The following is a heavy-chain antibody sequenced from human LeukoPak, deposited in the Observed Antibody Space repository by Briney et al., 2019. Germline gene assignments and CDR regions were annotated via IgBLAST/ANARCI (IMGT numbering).Heavy chain of an antibody. CDR2: ISRTSSNI. CDR1: GFPFSSNK. CDR3: AKERGRFLDL. V-gene: IGHV3-48*04. Sequence: QPGGSLRLSCVASGFPFSSNKFNWVRQLQGKGLGWFSYISRTSSNIYYADSAKGRFTISRDNAKNSVYLQMDRLRAEDTAVYYCAKERGRFLDLWGQGTLVTVSS. J-gene: IGHJ5*02. D-gene: IGHD3-3*01.